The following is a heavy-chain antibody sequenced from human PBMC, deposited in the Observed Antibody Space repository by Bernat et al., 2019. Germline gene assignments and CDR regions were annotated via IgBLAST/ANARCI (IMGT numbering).Heavy chain of an antibody. V-gene: IGHV3-33*01. Sequence: VQVVESGGRVVQPGGSLRLSCVASGFSFSSYAMHWVRQSPGKGLEWVAILWHDSSDKYYAESVQGRFTISRDNSTNILFLQRNSLRDENTAIYYCATAPDLYTGPWVGFDFWGLRSLVPVSS. CDR2: LWHDSSDK. D-gene: IGHD1-26*01. CDR1: GFSFSSYA. CDR3: ATAPDLYTGPWVGFDF. J-gene: IGHJ4*02.